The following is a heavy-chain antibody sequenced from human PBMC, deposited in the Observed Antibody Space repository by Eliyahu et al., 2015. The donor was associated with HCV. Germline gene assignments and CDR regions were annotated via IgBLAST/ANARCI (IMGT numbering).Heavy chain of an antibody. CDR1: SSYG. Sequence: SSYGMHWVRQAPGKGLEWVAIISYDGGKEYYADSVKGRFTVSRDNSKNTLYLQMNSLRAEDTAVYYCAKDLYSSGWYFVPDHWGQGTLVTVSS. D-gene: IGHD6-19*01. CDR3: AKDLYSSGWYFVPDH. V-gene: IGHV3-30*18. J-gene: IGHJ4*02. CDR2: ISYDGGKE.